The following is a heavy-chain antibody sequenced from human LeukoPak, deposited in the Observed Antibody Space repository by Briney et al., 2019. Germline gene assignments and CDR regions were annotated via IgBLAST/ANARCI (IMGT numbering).Heavy chain of an antibody. J-gene: IGHJ4*02. Sequence: GESLRLSCAASGFTFSSYAMSWVRQAPGKGLEWFSGISGSGGSTYYADSVKGRFTISRDNSKNTLYLHMNSLRAEDTAVYYCAKGIAAAWYFDYWGQGTLVIVSS. V-gene: IGHV3-23*01. CDR2: ISGSGGST. CDR3: AKGIAAAWYFDY. CDR1: GFTFSSYA. D-gene: IGHD6-13*01.